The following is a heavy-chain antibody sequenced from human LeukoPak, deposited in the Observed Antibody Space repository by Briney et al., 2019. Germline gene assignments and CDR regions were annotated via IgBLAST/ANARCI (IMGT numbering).Heavy chain of an antibody. CDR3: ARAPFDYGDDSIHFDY. CDR2: IYYSGST. CDR1: GGSISSGGYY. J-gene: IGHJ4*02. V-gene: IGHV4-31*03. D-gene: IGHD4-17*01. Sequence: SETLSLTCTVSGGSISSGGYYWSWIRQHPGKGLEWIGYIYYSGSTYYNPSLKSRVTISVDTSKNQFSLKLSSVTAADTAVYYCARAPFDYGDDSIHFDYWGQGTLVTVSS.